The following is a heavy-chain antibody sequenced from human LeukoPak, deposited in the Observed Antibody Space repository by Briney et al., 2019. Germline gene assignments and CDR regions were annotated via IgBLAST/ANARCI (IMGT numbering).Heavy chain of an antibody. CDR3: AREDPGGAFDF. CDR2: ISTLNGNA. D-gene: IGHD3-16*01. J-gene: IGHJ3*01. CDR1: GYTFTAYA. V-gene: IGHV1-18*01. Sequence: ASVKVSCKASGYTFTAYAISWVRQAPGQGLEWMGWISTLNGNADYAQRFKGRVTMTADTSTATAFMDLRTLRSDDSAVYYCAREDPGGAFDFRGQGTLVTVSS.